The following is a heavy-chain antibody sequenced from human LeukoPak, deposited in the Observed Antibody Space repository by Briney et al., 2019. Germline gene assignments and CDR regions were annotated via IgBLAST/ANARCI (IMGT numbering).Heavy chain of an antibody. CDR2: MYSGGST. CDR1: GFTVSSDY. J-gene: IGHJ3*02. D-gene: IGHD3-16*01. Sequence: GGSLRLFCAASGFTVSSDYMIGVRQAPGKGLEWVSVMYSGGSTYYADSVKGRFTISRDNSKNTLYLQMNSLRAEDTAVYYCARDPQYWGRGAFDIWGQGTMVTVSS. V-gene: IGHV3-66*01. CDR3: ARDPQYWGRGAFDI.